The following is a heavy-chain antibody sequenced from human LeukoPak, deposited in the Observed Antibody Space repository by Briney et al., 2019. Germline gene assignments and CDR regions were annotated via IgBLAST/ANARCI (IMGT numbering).Heavy chain of an antibody. Sequence: GSLRLSCAASGFSFSSYAMSWVRQAPGRGLEWVSAISGSGANTYYADSVKGRFTISRDNTKDTLYLQMNTLRAEDTAVYYCAKRPSAYCSDGGCYFNYWGHGTLVIVSS. CDR3: AKRPSAYCSDGGCYFNY. V-gene: IGHV3-23*01. CDR2: ISGSGANT. CDR1: GFSFSSYA. D-gene: IGHD2-8*01. J-gene: IGHJ4*01.